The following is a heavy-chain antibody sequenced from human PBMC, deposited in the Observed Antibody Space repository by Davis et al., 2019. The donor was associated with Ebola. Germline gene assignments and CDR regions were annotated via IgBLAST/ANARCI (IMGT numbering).Heavy chain of an antibody. CDR2: ISSSGSTI. J-gene: IGHJ2*01. CDR3: AREVCGGDCPWWYFDL. V-gene: IGHV3-11*04. D-gene: IGHD2-21*01. CDR1: GFTFSDYY. Sequence: PGGSLRLSCAASGFTFSDYYMSWIRQAPGKGLEWVSYISSSGSTIYYADSVKGRFTISRDNAKNSLYLQMNSLRAEDTAVYYCAREVCGGDCPWWYFDLWGRGTLVTVSS.